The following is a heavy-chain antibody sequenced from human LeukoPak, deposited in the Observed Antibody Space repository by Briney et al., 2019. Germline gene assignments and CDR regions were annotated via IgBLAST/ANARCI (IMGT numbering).Heavy chain of an antibody. CDR2: INHSGST. CDR1: GGSFSGYY. CDR3: ARGRFWSGYLYAFDI. D-gene: IGHD3-3*01. V-gene: IGHV4-34*01. Sequence: SETLSLTCAVYGGSFSGYYWSWSRQPPGKGLEWIGEINHSGSTNYNPSLKSRVTISVDTSKNQFSLKLSSVTAADTAVYYCARGRFWSGYLYAFDIWGQGTMVTVSS. J-gene: IGHJ3*02.